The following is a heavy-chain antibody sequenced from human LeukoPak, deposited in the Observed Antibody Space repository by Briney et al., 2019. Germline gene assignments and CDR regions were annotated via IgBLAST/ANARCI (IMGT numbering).Heavy chain of an antibody. V-gene: IGHV3-48*02. D-gene: IGHD5-24*01. CDR2: ISHSSLTI. CDR1: GFTFSSYW. J-gene: IGHJ4*02. Sequence: GGSLRLSCAASGFTFSSYWMHWVRQAPGKGLEWVSHISHSSLTIYYADSVKGRFTISRDNARNSLYLQMNSLRDEDTAVYYCARDEGWAFDYWGQGTQVTVSS. CDR3: ARDEGWAFDY.